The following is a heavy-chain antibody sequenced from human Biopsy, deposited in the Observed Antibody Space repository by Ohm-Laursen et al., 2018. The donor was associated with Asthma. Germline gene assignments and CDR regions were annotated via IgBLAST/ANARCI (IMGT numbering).Heavy chain of an antibody. Sequence: LRLSCSAPGFAVSRDYMFWIRQHPVKGLEWIGYIYYSGSTYYNPSLKSRVSISLDTSKNQFSLSLTSVTAADTAVYYCARTTYGDDGFDPWGQGTLVTVSS. CDR1: GFAVSRDY. D-gene: IGHD4-17*01. J-gene: IGHJ5*02. V-gene: IGHV4-31*02. CDR3: ARTTYGDDGFDP. CDR2: IYYSGST.